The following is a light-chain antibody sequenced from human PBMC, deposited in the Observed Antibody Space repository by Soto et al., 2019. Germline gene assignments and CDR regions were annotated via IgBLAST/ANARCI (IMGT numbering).Light chain of an antibody. J-gene: IGLJ2*01. V-gene: IGLV1-51*01. CDR1: NSNIGNNY. Sequence: QSVLTQPPSVSAAPGQKVTISCSGSNSNIGNNYVSWYQQLPGAAPKLLIYGTYKRPSGIPDRFSGSKSGASATLDIAGIQTGDEADYYCAAWDNNLSAVVFGGGTKVTVL. CDR3: AAWDNNLSAVV. CDR2: GTY.